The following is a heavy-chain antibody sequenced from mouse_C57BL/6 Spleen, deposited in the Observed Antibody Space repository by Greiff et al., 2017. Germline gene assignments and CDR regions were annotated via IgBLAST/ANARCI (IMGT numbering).Heavy chain of an antibody. J-gene: IGHJ1*03. D-gene: IGHD2-1*01. Sequence: QVQLQQPGAELVKPGASVKLSCKASGYTFTSYWMHWVKQRPGQGLEWIGMIHPDSGSTNYNEKFKSKATLTVDKSSSTAYMQLSSLTSEDSAVYYCARATRDWYFDVWGTGTTVTVSS. CDR1: GYTFTSYW. V-gene: IGHV1-64*01. CDR3: ARATRDWYFDV. CDR2: IHPDSGST.